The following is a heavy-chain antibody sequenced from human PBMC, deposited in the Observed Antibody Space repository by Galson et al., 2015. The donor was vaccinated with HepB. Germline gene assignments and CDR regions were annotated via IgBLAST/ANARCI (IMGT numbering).Heavy chain of an antibody. CDR3: ARGPAGYSGDDQGVLFDN. D-gene: IGHD5-12*01. CDR2: IIPILGIT. Sequence: SVKVSCKASGGPFSDSIINWVRQAPGQGPQWMGRIIPILGITNYAQNFQGRVTITADKSTSTAYMELTSLRSDDTAVYYCARGPAGYSGDDQGVLFDNWGLGTLVTVSS. J-gene: IGHJ4*02. V-gene: IGHV1-69*02. CDR1: GGPFSDSI.